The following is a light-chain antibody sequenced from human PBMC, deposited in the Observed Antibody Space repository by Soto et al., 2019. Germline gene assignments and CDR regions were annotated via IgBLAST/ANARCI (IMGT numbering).Light chain of an antibody. Sequence: QSVLTQPPSVSGAPGQRVTISCTGSSSNIGAGYDVHWYQQLPGTAPKLLIYGNSNRPSGVPDRFSGSKSGTSASLAITGLQAADEDDYYCQSYDSSLSGYVFGTGTKLTVL. CDR1: SSNIGAGYD. CDR2: GNS. J-gene: IGLJ1*01. V-gene: IGLV1-40*01. CDR3: QSYDSSLSGYV.